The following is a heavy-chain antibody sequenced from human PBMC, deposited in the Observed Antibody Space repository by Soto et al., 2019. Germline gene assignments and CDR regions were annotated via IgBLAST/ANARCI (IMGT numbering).Heavy chain of an antibody. CDR3: ARGDINGAYDILTGYPASFDY. J-gene: IGHJ4*02. CDR2: ISAYNGNT. D-gene: IGHD3-9*01. Sequence: ASVKVSCQASGYTFTSYGISWVRQAPGQGLEWMGWISAYNGNTNYAQKLQGRVTMTTDTSTSTAYMELRSLRSDDTAVYYCARGDINGAYDILTGYPASFDYWGQGTLVTVSS. CDR1: GYTFTSYG. V-gene: IGHV1-18*01.